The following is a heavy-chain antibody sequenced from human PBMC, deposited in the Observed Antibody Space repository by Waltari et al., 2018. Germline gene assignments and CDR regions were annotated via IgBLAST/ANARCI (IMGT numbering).Heavy chain of an antibody. J-gene: IGHJ4*02. CDR1: EFTFSDHW. CDR2: IKQEGSEK. Sequence: EVHLVESGGGLVQPGGSLRLSCAASEFTFSDHWMSWVRQAPGKGLEWVANIKQEGSEKNYVDSVKGRFTISRDNAKNSLYLQVNSLRAEDTAVYYCVSDYRGSYCNGDCLAYWGQGTLVTVSS. V-gene: IGHV3-7*01. D-gene: IGHD2-21*02. CDR3: VSDYRGSYCNGDCLAY.